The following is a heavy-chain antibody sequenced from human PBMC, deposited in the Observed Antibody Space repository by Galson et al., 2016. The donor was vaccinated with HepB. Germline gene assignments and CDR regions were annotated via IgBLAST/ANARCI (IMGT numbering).Heavy chain of an antibody. CDR1: GFTFNSYR. Sequence: SLRLSCAASGFTFNSYRMHWVRQAPGKGLEWVAVILYDGSNKFYADSVKGRFTISRDNSKNTLYLQINSLRAEDTAEYYCAKDPLLWLGGVDVWGKGTTVTVSS. J-gene: IGHJ6*04. CDR2: ILYDGSNK. CDR3: AKDPLLWLGGVDV. D-gene: IGHD3-10*01. V-gene: IGHV3-30*18.